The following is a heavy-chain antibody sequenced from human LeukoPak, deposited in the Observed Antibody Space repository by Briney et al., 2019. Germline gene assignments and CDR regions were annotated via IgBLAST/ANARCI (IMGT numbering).Heavy chain of an antibody. J-gene: IGHJ4*02. Sequence: GGSLRLSCAASGFTVSSNYMSWVRQAPGKGLEWVSGISTSGDSTYYADSVRGRFTMSRDNSKNTLYLQMSSLRAEDTAVYYCAKDRLAYSYAQPFDNWGQGTVVTVSS. V-gene: IGHV3-53*01. CDR2: ISTSGDST. CDR3: AKDRLAYSYAQPFDN. D-gene: IGHD5-18*01. CDR1: GFTVSSNY.